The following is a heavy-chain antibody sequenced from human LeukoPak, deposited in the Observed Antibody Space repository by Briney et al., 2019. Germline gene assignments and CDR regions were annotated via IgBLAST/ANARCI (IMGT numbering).Heavy chain of an antibody. D-gene: IGHD3-10*01. J-gene: IGHJ4*02. V-gene: IGHV3-30*18. CDR1: GFTFSSYG. CDR2: ISYDGSNK. CDR3: AKGTWGVIIPNFDY. Sequence: PGGSLRLSCAASGFTFSSYGMHWVRQAPGKGLEWVAVISYDGSNKYYADSVKGRFTISRDNSKNTLYLQMNSLRAEDTAVYYCAKGTWGVIIPNFDYWGQGTLVTVSS.